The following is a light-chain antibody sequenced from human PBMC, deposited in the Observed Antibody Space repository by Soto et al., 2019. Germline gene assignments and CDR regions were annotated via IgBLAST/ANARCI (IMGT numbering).Light chain of an antibody. J-gene: IGKJ5*01. CDR2: DAS. V-gene: IGKV3-11*01. CDR3: QQRRNWPPIT. Sequence: EIVLTQSPATLSLSPGERASLSCRASQSVSSYLAWYQQKPGQAPRLLIYDASNRATGIPARFSGSGSGTDSTLTISSLEPEDFAVYYCQQRRNWPPITFGQGTRLEI. CDR1: QSVSSY.